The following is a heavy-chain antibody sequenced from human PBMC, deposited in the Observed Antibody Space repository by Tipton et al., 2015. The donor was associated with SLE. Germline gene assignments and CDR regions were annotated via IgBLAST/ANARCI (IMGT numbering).Heavy chain of an antibody. V-gene: IGHV4-4*01. CDR3: ARGKSSRFCVGGVYFDH. CDR2: ISHSGNT. CDR1: GVSISSRDY. D-gene: IGHD6-13*01. Sequence: TLSLTCTVSGVSISSRDYWSWVRQPPGEGLEWIGDISHSGNTTYNPSLRSRVTISVDKSKNQFSLRLNSLTDADTAMYFCARGKSSRFCVGGVYFDHWGQGSLVTVSS. J-gene: IGHJ4*02.